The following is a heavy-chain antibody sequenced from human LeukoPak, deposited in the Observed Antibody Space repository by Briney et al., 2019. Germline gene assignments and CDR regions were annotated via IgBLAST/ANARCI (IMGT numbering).Heavy chain of an antibody. J-gene: IGHJ4*02. CDR2: ISYDGSNK. CDR1: GFTFSSYG. D-gene: IGHD4-23*01. Sequence: GGSLRLSCAASGFTFSSYGMHWVRQAPGKGLEWVAVISYDGSNKYYADSVKGRFTISRDNSKNTLYLQMNSLRAEDTAVYYCARDRSVVTPNYYFDYWGQGTLVTVSS. V-gene: IGHV3-30*19. CDR3: ARDRSVVTPNYYFDY.